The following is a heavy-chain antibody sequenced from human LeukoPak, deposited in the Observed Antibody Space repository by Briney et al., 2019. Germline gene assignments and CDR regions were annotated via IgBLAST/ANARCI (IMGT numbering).Heavy chain of an antibody. D-gene: IGHD4-17*01. Sequence: ASVKVSCKASGYTLTAYNLHWVRQAPGQGLEWLGMINPSGDDPKYAQKFQGRVTVTRDTSTRVVYMEMSSLTSEGTSVYYCATSSTGQLLMSYWGQGTLVTVSS. J-gene: IGHJ4*02. CDR1: GYTLTAYN. CDR3: ATSSTGQLLMSY. CDR2: INPSGDDP. V-gene: IGHV1-46*01.